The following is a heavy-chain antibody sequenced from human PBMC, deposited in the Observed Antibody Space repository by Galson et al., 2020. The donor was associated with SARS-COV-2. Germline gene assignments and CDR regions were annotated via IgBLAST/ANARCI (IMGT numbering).Heavy chain of an antibody. V-gene: IGHV4-61*02. D-gene: IGHD2-21*02. CDR3: ARGVVTRGYYYEDGVDV. J-gene: IGHJ6*02. CDR2: LYTSGST. CDR1: GGSISSGSYY. Sequence: SETLSLTCTVSGGSISSGSYYWSWIRQPAGKGLEWIGRLYTSGSTNYNPSLKSRVTISVDTSKNQFSLKLSSVTAADTAVYYCARGVVTRGYYYEDGVDVWGQGTTVTVSS.